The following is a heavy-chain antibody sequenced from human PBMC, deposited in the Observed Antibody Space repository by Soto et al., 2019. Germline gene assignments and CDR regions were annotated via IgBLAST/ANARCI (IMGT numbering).Heavy chain of an antibody. CDR2: ISASNGNT. V-gene: IGHV1-18*01. J-gene: IGHJ4*02. CDR3: ARVVVGATKYFDY. Sequence: QVRLVQSGAEVKNSGASVKVSCKASGYTFTSYGFSWVRQAPGQGLEWMGWISASNGNTNYAQKLQGRVTMTTDTSTGTAYMELRSLRSDDTAVYYCARVVVGATKYFDYWGQGTLVTVSS. D-gene: IGHD1-26*01. CDR1: GYTFTSYG.